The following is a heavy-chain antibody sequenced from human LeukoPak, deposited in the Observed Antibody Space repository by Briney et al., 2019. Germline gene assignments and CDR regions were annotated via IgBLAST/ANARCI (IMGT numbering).Heavy chain of an antibody. Sequence: GGSLRLSCAASGFTFSSYGMHWVRQAPGKGLEWVAVISYDGSNKYYADSVKGRFTISRDNSKNTLYLQVNSLRAEDTAVYYCAKATQRGYSGYDLDYWGQGTLVTVSS. CDR3: AKATQRGYSGYDLDY. CDR1: GFTFSSYG. CDR2: ISYDGSNK. V-gene: IGHV3-30*18. D-gene: IGHD5-12*01. J-gene: IGHJ4*02.